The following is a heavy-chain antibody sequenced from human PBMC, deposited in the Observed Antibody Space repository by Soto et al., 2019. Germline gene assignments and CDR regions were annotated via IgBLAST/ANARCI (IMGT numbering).Heavy chain of an antibody. CDR3: AKEQNTAMVYYYGMDV. CDR2: ISGLGGSI. CDR1: GFSFSGYA. V-gene: IGHV3-23*01. Sequence: PGGSLRLSCAVSGFSFSGYAMNWVRQAPGKGLEWVSSISGLGGSIYYADSVKGRFTISRDNSKKTLYLQMTSLRAEDTAVYYCAKEQNTAMVYYYGMDVWGQGTTVTVYS. J-gene: IGHJ6*01. D-gene: IGHD5-18*01.